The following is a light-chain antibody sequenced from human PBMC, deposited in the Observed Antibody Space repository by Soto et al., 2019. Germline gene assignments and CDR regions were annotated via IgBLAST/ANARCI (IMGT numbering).Light chain of an antibody. J-gene: IGLJ2*01. V-gene: IGLV1-40*01. CDR2: GNS. CDR1: SSNIGAGYD. Sequence: QTVVTQPPSVSGAPGQRVTISCTGSSSNIGAGYDVHWYQQLPGTAPKLLIYGNSNRPSGVPDRFSGSKSGTSASLAITGLQAEDEADYYCQSYDSSSRVVFGGGTKLTVL. CDR3: QSYDSSSRVV.